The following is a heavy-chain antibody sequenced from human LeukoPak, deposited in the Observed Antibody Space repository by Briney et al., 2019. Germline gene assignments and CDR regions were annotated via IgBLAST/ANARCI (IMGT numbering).Heavy chain of an antibody. CDR1: GGTFSSYA. D-gene: IGHD3-22*01. Sequence: ASVKVSCKASGGTFSSYAISWVRQAPGQGLEWMGGIIPIFGTANYAQKFQGRVTITADESTSTAYMELSSLRSEDTAVYYCAREKGHDSSGYYPLDYWGQGTLVTVSS. J-gene: IGHJ4*02. CDR3: AREKGHDSSGYYPLDY. V-gene: IGHV1-69*13. CDR2: IIPIFGTA.